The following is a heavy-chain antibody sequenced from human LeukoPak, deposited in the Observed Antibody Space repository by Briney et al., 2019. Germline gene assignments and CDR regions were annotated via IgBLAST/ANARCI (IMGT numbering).Heavy chain of an antibody. CDR3: AREGLDYYDSSGSQG. V-gene: IGHV4-39*07. D-gene: IGHD3-22*01. CDR2: IYYSGNT. J-gene: IGHJ4*02. Sequence: PSETLSLTCTVSGGSVSSSSYYWGWIRQPPGKGLEWIGSIYYSGNTYYNPSLKSRVTISVDRSKNQFSLKLSSVTAADTAVYYCAREGLDYYDSSGSQGWGQGTLVTVSS. CDR1: GGSVSSSSYY.